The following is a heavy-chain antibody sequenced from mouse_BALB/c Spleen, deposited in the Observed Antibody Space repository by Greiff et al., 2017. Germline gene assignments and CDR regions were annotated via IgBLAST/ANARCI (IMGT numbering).Heavy chain of an antibody. CDR3: ARERGDGNYPLAMDY. V-gene: IGHV2-6-7*01. D-gene: IGHD2-1*01. CDR2: IWGDGST. Sequence: QVQLQQSGPGLVAPSQSLSITCTVSGFSLTGYGVNWVRQPPGKGLEWLGMIWGDGSTDYNSALKSRLSISKDNSKSQVFLKMNSLQTDDTARYYCARERGDGNYPLAMDYWGQGTSVTVSS. CDR1: GFSLTGYG. J-gene: IGHJ4*01.